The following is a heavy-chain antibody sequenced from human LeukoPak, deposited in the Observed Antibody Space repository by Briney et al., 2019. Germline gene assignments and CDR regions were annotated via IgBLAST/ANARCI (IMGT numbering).Heavy chain of an antibody. CDR1: GFTFSSYW. CDR2: IKQDGSEK. J-gene: IGHJ6*03. V-gene: IGHV3-7*01. CDR3: ARGEKLLWFGEVYYYYYYMDV. Sequence: GGSLRLSCAASGFTFSSYWMSWVRQAPGKGLEWVANIKQDGSEKYYVDSVKGRFTISRDNAKNSLYLQMNSLRAEDAAVYYCARGEKLLWFGEVYYYYYYMDVWGKGTTVTISS. D-gene: IGHD3-10*01.